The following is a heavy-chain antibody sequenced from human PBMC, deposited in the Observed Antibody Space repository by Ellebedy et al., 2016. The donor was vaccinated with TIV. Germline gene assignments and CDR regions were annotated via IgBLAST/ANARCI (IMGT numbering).Heavy chain of an antibody. D-gene: IGHD1-1*01. J-gene: IGHJ4*02. CDR3: ATYTMGRLDY. Sequence: MPSETLSLTCTVSGGSISSSSYYWGWIRQPPGKGLEWIGSIYYSGSTYYNPSLKSRVTISVDTSKNQFSLKLSSVTAADTAVYYCATYTMGRLDYWGQGTLVTVSS. CDR1: GGSISSSSYY. V-gene: IGHV4-39*01. CDR2: IYYSGST.